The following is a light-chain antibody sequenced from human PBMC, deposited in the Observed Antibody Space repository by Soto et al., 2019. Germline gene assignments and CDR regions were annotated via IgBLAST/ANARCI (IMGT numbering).Light chain of an antibody. CDR2: EVN. CDR3: CSYAGDTTFFV. J-gene: IGLJ1*01. Sequence: QSALTQPASMSGSPGQSITISCTGTSSDVGSYYPVSWFQQHPGKAPKLTIYEVNKRPSGVSDRFSGSKSGNTASLTISGLQAADEAEYYCCSYAGDTTFFVFGTGTKVTVL. V-gene: IGLV2-23*02. CDR1: SSDVGSYYP.